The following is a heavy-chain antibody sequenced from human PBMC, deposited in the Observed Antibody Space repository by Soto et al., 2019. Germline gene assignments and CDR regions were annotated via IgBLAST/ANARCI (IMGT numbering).Heavy chain of an antibody. CDR3: ARGGDYYYGLDV. CDR1: GYTFTSYG. J-gene: IGHJ6*02. CDR2: ISAFNGQT. D-gene: IGHD3-16*01. Sequence: AASVKVSCKASGYTFTSYGVSWVRQAPGQGLEWMGWISAFNGQTNYIQKVQGRVTLTTEASTSTAYMELRSLRSDDTAVYYCARGGDYYYGLDVWGQGTTVTVSS. V-gene: IGHV1-18*01.